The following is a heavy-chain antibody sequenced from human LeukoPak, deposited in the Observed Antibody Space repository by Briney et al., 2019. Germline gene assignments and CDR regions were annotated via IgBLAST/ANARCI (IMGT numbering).Heavy chain of an antibody. Sequence: GGSLRLSCAASGFTLKNHWMHWVRQAPGKGLVWVSRIKGDGSETSDADSVKGRFIISRDNAKNTLYLQMNSLRAEDTAVYYCARSAVLLWFGESYDAFDIWGQGTMVTVSS. CDR2: IKGDGSET. V-gene: IGHV3-74*01. D-gene: IGHD3-10*01. J-gene: IGHJ3*02. CDR1: GFTLKNHW. CDR3: ARSAVLLWFGESYDAFDI.